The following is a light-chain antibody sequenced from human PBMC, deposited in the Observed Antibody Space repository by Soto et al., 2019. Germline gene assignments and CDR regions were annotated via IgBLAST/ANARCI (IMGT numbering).Light chain of an antibody. Sequence: DIQITQSPSTLSASVGDRVTITCRASQNISTWFAWYQQKPGKAPKLLLYKASSLESGVPSRFSGSGSGTEFTLTISSLQPDDFAIYYCQQYNSYSRTFGQGTKVDI. J-gene: IGKJ1*01. CDR3: QQYNSYSRT. CDR1: QNISTW. V-gene: IGKV1-5*03. CDR2: KAS.